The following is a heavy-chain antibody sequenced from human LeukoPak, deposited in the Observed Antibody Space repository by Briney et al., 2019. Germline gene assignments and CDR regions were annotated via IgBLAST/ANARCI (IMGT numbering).Heavy chain of an antibody. CDR2: ISGSGGST. CDR3: AKDLRYNWFDP. V-gene: IGHV3-23*01. J-gene: IGHJ5*02. Sequence: GGSLRLSCAASGFTFSSSAMSWVRQAPGKGLEWVSAISGSGGSTYYAGSVKGRFTISRDNSKNTLYLQMNSLRAEDTAVYYCAKDLRYNWFDPWGQGTLVTVSS. CDR1: GFTFSSSA.